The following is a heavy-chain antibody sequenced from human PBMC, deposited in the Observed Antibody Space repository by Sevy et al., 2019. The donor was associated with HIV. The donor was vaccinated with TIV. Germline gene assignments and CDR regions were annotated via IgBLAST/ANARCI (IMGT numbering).Heavy chain of an antibody. CDR2: IYYNGHI. V-gene: IGHV4-59*08. J-gene: IGHJ4*02. D-gene: IGHD1-26*01. Sequence: SETLSLTCTVSGGSITSLYWNWIRRPPEKGLEWIASIYYNGHINDNPSLKSRVTLSLYTSKNQFSLRLSSVTAADTAMYYCAGENAWGRGYSWGQGTLVTVSS. CDR3: AGENAWGRGYS. CDR1: GGSITSLY.